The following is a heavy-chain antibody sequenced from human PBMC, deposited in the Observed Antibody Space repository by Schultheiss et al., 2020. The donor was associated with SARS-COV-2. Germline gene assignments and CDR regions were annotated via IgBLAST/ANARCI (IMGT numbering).Heavy chain of an antibody. V-gene: IGHV3-30-3*01. CDR1: GFTFSSYA. Sequence: GESLKISCAASGFTFSSYAMHWVRQAPGKGLEWVAVISYDGSNKYYADSVKGRFTISRDNSKNTLYLQMNSLRAEDTAVYYCAKTDCSSTSCYYVYYYYGMDVWGQGTTVTVSS. CDR2: ISYDGSNK. D-gene: IGHD2-2*01. J-gene: IGHJ6*02. CDR3: AKTDCSSTSCYYVYYYYGMDV.